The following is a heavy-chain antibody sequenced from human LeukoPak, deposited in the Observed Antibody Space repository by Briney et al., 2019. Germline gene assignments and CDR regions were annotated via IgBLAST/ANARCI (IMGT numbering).Heavy chain of an antibody. CDR1: GFTFSSYA. D-gene: IGHD2-21*02. CDR3: AKDGRLYCSGACYGAS. V-gene: IGHV3-23*01. J-gene: IGHJ5*02. Sequence: PGGSLRLSCAASGFTFSSYAMGWVRQAPGKGLEWVSAITGSGDRTWYADSVKGRFTISRDNSNNILYLQMNSLRVEDTAVYYCAKDGRLYCSGACYGASWGQGTLVTVSS. CDR2: ITGSGDRT.